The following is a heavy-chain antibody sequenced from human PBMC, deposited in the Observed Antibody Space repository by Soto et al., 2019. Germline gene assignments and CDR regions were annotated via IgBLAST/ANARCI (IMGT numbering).Heavy chain of an antibody. J-gene: IGHJ5*02. CDR1: GGTFSSYT. V-gene: IGHV1-69*08. Sequence: QVQLVQSGAEVKKPGSSVKVSCKASGGTFSSYTISWVRQAPGQGLEWMGRIIPILGIANYAQKFQGRVTSTADKSTSTAYMELSSLRSEDTAVYYCARDPLVAAAGTNWFDPWGQGTLVTVSS. CDR3: ARDPLVAAAGTNWFDP. CDR2: IIPILGIA. D-gene: IGHD6-13*01.